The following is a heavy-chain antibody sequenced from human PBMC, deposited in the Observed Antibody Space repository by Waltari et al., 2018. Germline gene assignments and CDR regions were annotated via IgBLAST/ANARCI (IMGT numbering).Heavy chain of an antibody. V-gene: IGHV4-59*08. CDR1: GGSINPYY. J-gene: IGHJ4*02. Sequence: QVQLQESGPGLVQPSETLSLTCSVSGGSINPYYWSWLRQPPGKGLEWIGCIYYSGGTNYNPALKGRVTISVDTSKNQFSLNLSSVTAADTAVYYCARLFRAGNPYFGFDNWGQGTLVTVSS. CDR3: ARLFRAGNPYFGFDN. D-gene: IGHD6-19*01. CDR2: IYYSGGT.